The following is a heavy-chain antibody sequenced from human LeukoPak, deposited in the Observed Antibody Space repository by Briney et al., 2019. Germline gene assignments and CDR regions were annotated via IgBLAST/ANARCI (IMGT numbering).Heavy chain of an antibody. D-gene: IGHD6-13*01. CDR1: GYIFLSYG. CDR2: VNVYDGKI. V-gene: IGHV1-18*01. CDR3: ASDIAYNMDV. Sequence: GASVRVSCKAFGYIFLSYGISWARQAPGQELEWLGWVNVYDGKINYGQKFQGRVTVSEDTSTSTAYMELRSLRSDDTAVYYCASDIAYNMDVWGKGTTITVSS. J-gene: IGHJ6*03.